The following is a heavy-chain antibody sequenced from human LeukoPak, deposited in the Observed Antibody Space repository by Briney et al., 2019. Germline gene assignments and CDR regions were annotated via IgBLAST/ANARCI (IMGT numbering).Heavy chain of an antibody. Sequence: SLRLSCAASGFPLDDYAMHCVRQAPRKGLEWVSGIRWSNDSVGCADSVRGRYTLSRDKAKNSLYLQMNSLKSEDTCLYYCVKDFGQTTAAIAYWGQGTLVTVSS. CDR1: GFPLDDYA. J-gene: IGHJ4*02. CDR2: IRWSNDSV. D-gene: IGHD2-2*01. V-gene: IGHV3-9*01. CDR3: VKDFGQTTAAIAY.